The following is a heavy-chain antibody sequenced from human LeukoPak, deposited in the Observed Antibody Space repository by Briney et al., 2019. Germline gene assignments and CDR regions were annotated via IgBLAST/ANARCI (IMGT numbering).Heavy chain of an antibody. V-gene: IGHV4-39*07. D-gene: IGHD6-19*01. CDR1: GGSISSSSYY. CDR3: ARGSGWYPH. CDR2: IYYSGST. Sequence: SETLSLTCTVSGGSISSSSYYWGWIRQPPGKGLEWIGSIYYSGSTYYNPSLKSRLSMSADTSKNQCSLMLTSVTAADTAVYYCARGSGWYPHWGQGTLVTVSS. J-gene: IGHJ1*01.